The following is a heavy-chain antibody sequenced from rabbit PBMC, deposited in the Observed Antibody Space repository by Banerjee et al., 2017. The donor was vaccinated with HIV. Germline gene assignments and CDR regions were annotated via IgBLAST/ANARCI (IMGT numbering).Heavy chain of an antibody. V-gene: IGHV1S45*01. J-gene: IGHJ4*01. CDR3: ARGVPGDNAGYGL. Sequence: QEQLEESGGDLVKPEGSLTLTCTASGFSFSNNYWMCWVRQAPGKGLEWIGCIYTGSDSTYYASWAKGRFAISKTSSTTVTLQMTSLTAADTATYFCARGVPGDNAGYGLWGPGTLVTVS. CDR2: IYTGSDST. D-gene: IGHD7-1*01. CDR1: GFSFSNNYW.